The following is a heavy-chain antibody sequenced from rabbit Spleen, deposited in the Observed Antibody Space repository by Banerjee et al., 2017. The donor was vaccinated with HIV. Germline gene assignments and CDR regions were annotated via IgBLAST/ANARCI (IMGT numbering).Heavy chain of an antibody. CDR1: GLDFSSNYC. D-gene: IGHD1-1*01. Sequence: QSLEESGGGLVQPEGSLTLTCTASGLDFSSNYCVCWVRQAPGKGLEWIACINAATGKPVYATWAKGRFTISRTSSTTVTLRMTSLTAADRATYFCARDLVAVIGWNFNLWGQGTLVTVS. CDR3: ARDLVAVIGWNFNL. CDR2: INAATGKP. J-gene: IGHJ4*01. V-gene: IGHV1S40*01.